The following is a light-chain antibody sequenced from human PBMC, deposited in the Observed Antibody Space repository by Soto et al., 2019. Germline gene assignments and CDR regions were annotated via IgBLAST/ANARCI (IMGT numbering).Light chain of an antibody. CDR3: QQSYSLPYT. Sequence: DIQMTQSPSSLSASVGDRVTITCRASQSVGSLLNWFQQRPGIAPKLLIYAASTLQSGAPSRFSGSGAGTDFTLIISSLQPEDFPTYYCQQSYSLPYTFGQGTKLEI. CDR1: QSVGSL. J-gene: IGKJ2*01. V-gene: IGKV1-39*01. CDR2: AAS.